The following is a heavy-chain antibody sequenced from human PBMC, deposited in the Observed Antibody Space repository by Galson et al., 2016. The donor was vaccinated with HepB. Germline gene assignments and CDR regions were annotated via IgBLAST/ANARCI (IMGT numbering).Heavy chain of an antibody. V-gene: IGHV3-23*01. J-gene: IGHJ4*02. CDR1: GFSFSDYW. D-gene: IGHD4-17*01. Sequence: SLRLSCAASGFSFSDYWMTWVRLPPGKGLEWVSTIRGGGDATYYADSVKGRFTISRDNSRSTLYLHLSSLRAEDTALYYCARGHGDYFPANYFNYWGQGTLVTVSS. CDR2: IRGGGDAT. CDR3: ARGHGDYFPANYFNY.